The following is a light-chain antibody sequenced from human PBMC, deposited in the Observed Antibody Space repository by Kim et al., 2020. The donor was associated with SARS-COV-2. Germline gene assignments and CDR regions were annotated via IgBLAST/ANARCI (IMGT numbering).Light chain of an antibody. CDR3: NSRDSSGNLWV. J-gene: IGLJ3*02. V-gene: IGLV3-19*01. CDR1: SLRSFY. Sequence: LGQTVRITCQGDSLRSFYASWYQQKPGQAPVLVIYGKNNRPSGIPDRFSGSSSGNTASLTITGAQAEDEADYYCNSRDSSGNLWVFGGGTQLTVL. CDR2: GKN.